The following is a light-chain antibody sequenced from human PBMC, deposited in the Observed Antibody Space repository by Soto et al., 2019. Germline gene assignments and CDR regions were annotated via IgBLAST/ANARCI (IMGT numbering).Light chain of an antibody. V-gene: IGLV1-44*01. J-gene: IGLJ2*01. CDR3: AAWDDSLNGPA. CDR1: YSNIGIND. CDR2: DTS. Sequence: QPVLSQQPSASGTPGQTVTVSCSGTYSNIGINDVHWYRQLSGTAPQILIYDTSQRATGVPDRFSGSRSGTSASLVISGLQTEDEADYHCAAWDDSLNGPAFGGGTKLTGL.